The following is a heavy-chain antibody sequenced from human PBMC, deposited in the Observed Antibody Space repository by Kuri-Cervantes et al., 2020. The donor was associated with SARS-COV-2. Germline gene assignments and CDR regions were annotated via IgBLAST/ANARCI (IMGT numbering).Heavy chain of an antibody. V-gene: IGHV4-61*01. D-gene: IGHD2-8*01. CDR3: ARGFWNGVLFDS. J-gene: IGHJ4*02. Sequence: GSLRLSCRVSGFTVTSCSYYWSWLRHSPGKGLEWIGYIYYGGSTTYNSAIKSRVTISIGMTNNQFFLNLKRASAADTAVYYCARGFWNGVLFDSWGQGSQVTVSS. CDR2: IYYGGST. CDR1: GFTVTSCSYY.